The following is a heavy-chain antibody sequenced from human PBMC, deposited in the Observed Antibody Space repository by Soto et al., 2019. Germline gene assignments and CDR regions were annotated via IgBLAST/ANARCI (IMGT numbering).Heavy chain of an antibody. D-gene: IGHD6-6*01. J-gene: IGHJ5*02. CDR2: IYYSGST. CDR3: ARHVPPIAARRVGRIEAGVPTNWFDP. CDR1: GGSISSSSYY. Sequence: QLQLQESGPGLVKPSETLSLTCTVSGGSISSSSYYWGWIRQPPGKGLEWIGSIYYSGSTYYNPSLKSRVTISVDTSKNQFSLTLSSVTAADTAVYYCARHVPPIAARRVGRIEAGVPTNWFDPWGQGTLVTVSS. V-gene: IGHV4-39*01.